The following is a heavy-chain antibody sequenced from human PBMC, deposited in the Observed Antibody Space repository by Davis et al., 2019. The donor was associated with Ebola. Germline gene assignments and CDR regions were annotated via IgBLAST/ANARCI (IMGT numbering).Heavy chain of an antibody. V-gene: IGHV1-24*01. CDR2: YDPEDGDR. D-gene: IGHD2-21*02. CDR1: GYTVTDLS. CDR3: AKIAVTAEGDNWFDP. Sequence: ASVKVSCKVSGYTVTDLSMNWVRQTPGEGLEWMGGYDPEDGDRMYAQKFQGRVTMTEDTSTDTAYLELRSLRSNDTAVYYCAKIAVTAEGDNWFDPWGQGTLITVSS. J-gene: IGHJ5*02.